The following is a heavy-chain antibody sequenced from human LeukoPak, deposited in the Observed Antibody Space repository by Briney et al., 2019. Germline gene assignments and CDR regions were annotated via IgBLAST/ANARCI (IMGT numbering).Heavy chain of an antibody. V-gene: IGHV4-39*01. CDR1: GGSISSSNYY. Sequence: SQTLSLTCTVSGGSISSSNYYWGWIRHPPGKGMEWIVSIYDSGSTYNNPSLNSPPTISVHTSKNQFSLKMSSLTPAHTAMYLCARQSSMTTGCIAYWGQGTLVSVSS. J-gene: IGHJ4*02. CDR2: IYDSGST. D-gene: IGHD1-1*01. CDR3: ARQSSMTTGCIAY.